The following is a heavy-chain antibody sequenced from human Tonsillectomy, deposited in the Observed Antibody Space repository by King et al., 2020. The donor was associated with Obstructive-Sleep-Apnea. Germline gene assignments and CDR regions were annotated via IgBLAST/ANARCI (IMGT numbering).Heavy chain of an antibody. CDR2: IYYSGTT. CDR1: GGSISSYS. CDR3: ARGPGAVAGNWYFDL. V-gene: IGHV4-59*01. J-gene: IGHJ2*01. D-gene: IGHD6-19*01. Sequence: VQLQESGPGLVKPSETLSLTCAVSGGSISSYSWSWIRQPPGKGLEWIGYIYYSGTTNYNPSLKSRVTISVDTSKNQVPLKLTSVTAADTAVYYCARGPGAVAGNWYFDLWGRGTLVTVSS.